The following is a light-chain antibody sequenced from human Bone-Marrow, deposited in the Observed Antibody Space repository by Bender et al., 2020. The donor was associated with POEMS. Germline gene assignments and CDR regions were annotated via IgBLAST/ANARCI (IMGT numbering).Light chain of an antibody. CDR1: SSDIGDYNY. Sequence: QSALTQPASVSGSPGHSITISCTGTSSDIGDYNYISWYQHHPGKAPQLIIFDVTERPSGVSNRFSGSKSGKTASLTISGLQAEDEADYYCPSYAGSYSWVFGGGTKLTVL. CDR2: DVT. J-gene: IGLJ3*02. V-gene: IGLV2-14*03. CDR3: PSYAGSYSWV.